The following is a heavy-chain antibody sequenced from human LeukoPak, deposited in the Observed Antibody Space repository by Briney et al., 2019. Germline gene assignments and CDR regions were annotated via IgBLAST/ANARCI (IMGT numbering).Heavy chain of an antibody. CDR1: GFTFSNYA. J-gene: IGHJ4*02. Sequence: SGGSLRLSCAASGFTFSNYAMSWVRQAPGKGLEWVSAISGSGGSTYYADSVKGRFTISRDNSKNTLYLQMNSLRAEDTAVYYCAKEASGSYPGMVGYYFDYWGQGTLVTVSS. V-gene: IGHV3-23*01. CDR2: ISGSGGST. D-gene: IGHD1-26*01. CDR3: AKEASGSYPGMVGYYFDY.